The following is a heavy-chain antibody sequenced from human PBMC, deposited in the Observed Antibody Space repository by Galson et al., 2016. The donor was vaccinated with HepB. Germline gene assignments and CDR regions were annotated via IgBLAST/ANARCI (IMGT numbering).Heavy chain of an antibody. D-gene: IGHD3-16*02. J-gene: IGHJ4*02. CDR1: GFTFSGHW. Sequence: SLRLSCAASGFTFSGHWMSWVRQTPGKGLEWVANINQDRSEKYYVDSLKGRFTISRDNAKNSLYLQMDSLTAGDTAVYYCAREVVQDYLWGSYRYDGRAGLGRWGQGTLVTVSS. CDR3: AREVVQDYLWGSYRYDGRAGLGR. V-gene: IGHV3-7*01. CDR2: INQDRSEK.